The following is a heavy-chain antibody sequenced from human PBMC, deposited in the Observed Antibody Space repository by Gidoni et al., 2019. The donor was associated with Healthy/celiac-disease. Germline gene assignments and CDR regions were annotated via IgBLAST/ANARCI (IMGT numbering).Heavy chain of an antibody. V-gene: IGHV1-69*06. Sequence: QVQLVQSGAEVKKHGSSVKVSCKASGGTFSSYAISWVRQAPGQGLEWMGGISPIFGTANYAQKFQGRVTITADKSTSTAYMELSSLRSEDTAVYYCARDRASIAALDLWGRGTLVTVSS. D-gene: IGHD6-13*01. CDR3: ARDRASIAALDL. CDR1: GGTFSSYA. J-gene: IGHJ2*01. CDR2: ISPIFGTA.